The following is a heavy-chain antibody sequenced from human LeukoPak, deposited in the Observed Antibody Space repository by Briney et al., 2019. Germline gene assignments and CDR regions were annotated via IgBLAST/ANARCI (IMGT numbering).Heavy chain of an antibody. Sequence: GGSLRLSCAASGITFSRYSMDWVRQAPGKGLEWVSSISISSTFIYYADSVKGRFTISRDDAKNSLYLQMNSLRAEDTAVYYCASIAAAGSGEDYWGQGTLVTVSP. CDR2: ISISSTFI. V-gene: IGHV3-21*01. D-gene: IGHD6-13*01. CDR3: ASIAAAGSGEDY. J-gene: IGHJ4*02. CDR1: GITFSRYS.